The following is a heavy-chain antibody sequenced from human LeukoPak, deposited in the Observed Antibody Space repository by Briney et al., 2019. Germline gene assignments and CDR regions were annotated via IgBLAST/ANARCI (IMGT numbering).Heavy chain of an antibody. J-gene: IGHJ5*02. CDR1: GGSFSGYY. CDR3: ARGPRGLVVVNNWFDP. Sequence: SETLSLTCAVYGGSFSGYYWSWIRQPPGKGLEWIGEINHSGSTNYNPSLKSRVTISVDTSKNQFSLKLSSVTAADPAVYYCARGPRGLVVVNNWFDPWGQGTLVTVSS. CDR2: INHSGST. V-gene: IGHV4-34*01. D-gene: IGHD3-22*01.